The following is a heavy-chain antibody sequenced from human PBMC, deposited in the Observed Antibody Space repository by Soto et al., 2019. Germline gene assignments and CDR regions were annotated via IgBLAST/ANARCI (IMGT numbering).Heavy chain of an antibody. V-gene: IGHV4-59*01. J-gene: IGHJ4*02. CDR3: ARGYYYGSGSYWFDY. Sequence: SETLSLTCTVSGGSISSYYWSWIRQPPGKGLEWIGYIYYSGSTNYNPSLKGRVTISVDTSKNQFSLKLSSVTAADTAVYYCARGYYYGSGSYWFDYWGQGTLVTVSS. D-gene: IGHD3-10*01. CDR2: IYYSGST. CDR1: GGSISSYY.